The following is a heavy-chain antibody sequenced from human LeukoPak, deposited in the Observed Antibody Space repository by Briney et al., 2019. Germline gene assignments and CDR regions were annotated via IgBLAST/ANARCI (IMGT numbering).Heavy chain of an antibody. J-gene: IGHJ3*02. D-gene: IGHD1-14*01. CDR2: MKTDGSEK. Sequence: GGSLRLSCEASGFTFSSYWMSWVRQAPGKGLEWVANMKTDGSEKYYVDSVKGRFTISRDNSKNTLYLQMNSLRAEDTAVYYCAREDAAEDAFDIWGQGTMVTVSS. CDR3: AREDAAEDAFDI. CDR1: GFTFSSYW. V-gene: IGHV3-7*01.